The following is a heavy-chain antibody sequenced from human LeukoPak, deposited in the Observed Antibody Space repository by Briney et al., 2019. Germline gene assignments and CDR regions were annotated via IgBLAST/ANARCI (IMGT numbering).Heavy chain of an antibody. CDR1: GFTFTSSA. D-gene: IGHD3-9*01. Sequence: SVKVSCKASGFTFTSSAMQWVRQAPGQGLEWMGGIIPIFGTANYAQKFQGRVTITADESTSTAYMELSSLRSEDTAVYYCARDSPERSKGYYDILTGYYPFDYWGQGTLVTVSS. CDR2: IIPIFGTA. CDR3: ARDSPERSKGYYDILTGYYPFDY. V-gene: IGHV1-69*13. J-gene: IGHJ4*02.